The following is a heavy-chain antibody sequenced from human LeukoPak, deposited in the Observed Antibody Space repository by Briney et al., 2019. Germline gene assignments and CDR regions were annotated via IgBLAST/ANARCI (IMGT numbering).Heavy chain of an antibody. Sequence: GGSLRLSCAASGFTFSSYGMHWVRQAPGKGLEWVAFIRYDGSNKYYADSVKGRFTISRDNSKYTLYLQMNSLRAEDTAVYYCAKDRSVITIFGIDYWGQGTLVTVSS. CDR2: IRYDGSNK. D-gene: IGHD3-3*01. CDR1: GFTFSSYG. J-gene: IGHJ4*02. V-gene: IGHV3-30*02. CDR3: AKDRSVITIFGIDY.